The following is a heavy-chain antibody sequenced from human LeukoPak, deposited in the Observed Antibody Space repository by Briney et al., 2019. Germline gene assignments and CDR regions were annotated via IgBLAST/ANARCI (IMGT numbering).Heavy chain of an antibody. D-gene: IGHD3-22*01. CDR1: GFTFSSYD. V-gene: IGHV3-23*01. CDR3: AKRMGFGYRVVDYFYSLDV. Sequence: GGSLRLSCAASGFTFSSYDTSWVRQAPGKGLEWVSAISGSGGSTYYADSVKGRFTISRDNSKNTLYLQMNSLRAVDADEYCGAKRMGFGYRVVDYFYSLDVWGKGTTVTVSS. J-gene: IGHJ6*04. CDR2: ISGSGGST.